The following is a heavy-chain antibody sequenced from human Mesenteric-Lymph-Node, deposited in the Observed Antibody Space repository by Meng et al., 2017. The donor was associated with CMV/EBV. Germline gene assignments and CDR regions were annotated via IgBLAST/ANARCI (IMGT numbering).Heavy chain of an antibody. CDR2: IKQDGSEK. V-gene: IGHV3-7*01. CDR3: AREQGYRDYYYGMDV. J-gene: IGHJ6*02. CDR1: GFPSSSYW. D-gene: IGHD6-13*01. Sequence: GESPQISCAASGFPSSSYWMSWVRPAPGKGLEWVANIKQDGSEKYYVDSVKGRFTISRDNAKNSLYLQMNSLRAEDTAVYYCAREQGYRDYYYGMDVWGQGTTVTVSS.